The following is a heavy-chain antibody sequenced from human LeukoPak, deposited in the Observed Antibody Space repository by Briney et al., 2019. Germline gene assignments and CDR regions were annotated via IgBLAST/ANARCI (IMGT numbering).Heavy chain of an antibody. CDR2: ISSSGSTI. CDR1: GSTFSDYY. V-gene: IGHV3-11*01. CDR3: ARARGSYSFDY. D-gene: IGHD1-26*01. Sequence: PGGSLRLSCAASGSTFSDYYMSWIRQAPGKGLECISYISSSGSTIYDADFVKGRFTISRDNAKNSLYLQMNSLRAEDTAVYYCARARGSYSFDYWGQGALVTVSS. J-gene: IGHJ4*02.